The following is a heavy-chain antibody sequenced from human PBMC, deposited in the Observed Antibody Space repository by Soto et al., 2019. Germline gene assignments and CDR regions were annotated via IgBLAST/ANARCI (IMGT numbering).Heavy chain of an antibody. CDR3: ARGGYYYDTRDAFDI. CDR2: ISSSGSTI. V-gene: IGHV3-48*03. D-gene: IGHD3-22*01. Sequence: LRLSCAASGFTFSSYEMNWVRQAPGKGLEWVSYISSSGSTIYYADSVKGRFTISRDNAKNSLYLQMNSLRAEDTAVYYCARGGYYYDTRDAFDIWGQGTMVTVSS. CDR1: GFTFSSYE. J-gene: IGHJ3*02.